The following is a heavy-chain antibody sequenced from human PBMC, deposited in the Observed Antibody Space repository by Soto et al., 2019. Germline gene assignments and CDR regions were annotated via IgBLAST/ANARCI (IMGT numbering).Heavy chain of an antibody. CDR3: AKGVPGIAVAGTGYFQH. CDR1: GFTFSSYS. D-gene: IGHD6-19*01. J-gene: IGHJ1*01. Sequence: PGGSLRLSCAASGFTFSSYSMSWVRQAPGKGLEWVSGISGSGDSTYYADSVKGRFTISRDNSKKTVYLQMNSLRAEDTAVYYCAKGVPGIAVAGTGYFQHWGQGTLLTVSS. CDR2: ISGSGDST. V-gene: IGHV3-23*01.